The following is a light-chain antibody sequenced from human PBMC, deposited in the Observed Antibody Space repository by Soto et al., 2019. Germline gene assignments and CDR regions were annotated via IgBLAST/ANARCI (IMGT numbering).Light chain of an antibody. CDR3: ISYTDRQSYL. J-gene: IGLJ1*01. V-gene: IGLV2-8*01. CDR1: SSDVGGHNY. CDR2: AVS. Sequence: QSVLTQPPSASGSPGQSVTISCTGTSSDVGGHNYVSWYQQRPGKAPKLMIYAVSDRPPGVSDRFSGSKSGITASLTISGLQTEDEADYYCISYTDRQSYLFGTGTKLTVL.